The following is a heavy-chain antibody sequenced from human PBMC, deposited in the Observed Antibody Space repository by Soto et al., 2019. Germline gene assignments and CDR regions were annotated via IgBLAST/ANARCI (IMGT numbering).Heavy chain of an antibody. V-gene: IGHV3-23*01. CDR1: GFTFSSYA. CDR2: ISGSGGST. J-gene: IGHJ5*02. D-gene: IGHD6-13*01. CDR3: AKTESIAAAGSVPNWFDP. Sequence: GGSLRLSCAASGFTFSSYAMSWVRQAPGKGLEWVSAISGSGGSTYYADSVKGRFTISRDNSKNTLYLQMNSLRAEDTAVYYCAKTESIAAAGSVPNWFDPWGQGTLVTVSS.